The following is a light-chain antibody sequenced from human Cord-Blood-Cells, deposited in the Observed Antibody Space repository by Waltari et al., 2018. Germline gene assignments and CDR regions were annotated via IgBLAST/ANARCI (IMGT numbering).Light chain of an antibody. CDR2: EVS. CDR3: SSYTSSSTVV. CDR1: RSDVGGYNY. V-gene: IGLV2-14*01. Sequence: QSALTQPASVSGSPGQAIPISCTGTRSDVGGYNYVSWYQQPPGKAPKLMIYEVSNRPSGVSNRFAGSKSGNTASLTISGLQAEDEADYYCSSYTSSSTVVFGGGTKLTVL. J-gene: IGLJ2*01.